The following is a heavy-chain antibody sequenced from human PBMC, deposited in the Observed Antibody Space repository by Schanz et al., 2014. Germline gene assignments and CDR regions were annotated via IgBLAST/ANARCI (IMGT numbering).Heavy chain of an antibody. CDR2: ISSDTSSI. D-gene: IGHD5-12*01. CDR3: ARDPNSVNEIDY. V-gene: IGHV3-48*01. J-gene: IGHJ4*02. CDR1: GFTFSSYG. Sequence: VQLVESGGGVVQPGRSLRLSCAASGFTFSSYGMHWVRQAPSKGLEWVSYISSDTSSIYYADSVRGRFTISRDNAKNSLYLQMNSLRVEDTAVYYCARDPNSVNEIDYWGQGTLVTVSS.